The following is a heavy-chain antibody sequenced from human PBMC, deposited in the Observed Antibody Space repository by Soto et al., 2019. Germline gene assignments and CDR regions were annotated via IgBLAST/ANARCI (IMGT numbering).Heavy chain of an antibody. J-gene: IGHJ5*02. Sequence: VSVKVSCKASGYAFTSYAMHWVRQAPGQRLEWMGWINAGNGNTTYSQKFQGRVTITRDASASTAYMELSSLRSEDTAVYYCARDRGCSGGSCPNWFDPWGQGTLVTVSS. D-gene: IGHD2-15*01. CDR1: GYAFTSYA. V-gene: IGHV1-3*01. CDR3: ARDRGCSGGSCPNWFDP. CDR2: INAGNGNT.